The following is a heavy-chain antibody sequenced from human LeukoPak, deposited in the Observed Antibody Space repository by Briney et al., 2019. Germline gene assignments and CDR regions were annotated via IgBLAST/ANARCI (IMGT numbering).Heavy chain of an antibody. J-gene: IGHJ6*03. CDR1: GYTFTGYY. V-gene: IGHV1-2*02. CDR3: ARDGWYKSYMDV. CDR2: INPNSGGT. D-gene: IGHD6-19*01. Sequence: ASVKVSCKASGYTFTGYYIHWVRQAPGQGLEWMGWINPNSGGTNYAQRFQGRVTMIRDTSISTAYMELSRLRSGDTAVYYCARDGWYKSYMDVWGKGTTVIVSS.